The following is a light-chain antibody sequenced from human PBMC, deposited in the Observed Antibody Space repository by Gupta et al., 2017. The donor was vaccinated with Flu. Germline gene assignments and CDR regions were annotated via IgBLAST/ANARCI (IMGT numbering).Light chain of an antibody. CDR3: QQYNYGPYT. Sequence: PSFRSAAVGYSITITCRAGQDSSSRVDWYQQKPGESPKLLIYGASNLETGVPARFSGSGSGTDFTLTISSLQSEDVATYYCQQYNYGPYTFGQGTKLEIK. V-gene: IGKV1D-13*01. CDR1: QDSSSR. J-gene: IGKJ2*01. CDR2: GAS.